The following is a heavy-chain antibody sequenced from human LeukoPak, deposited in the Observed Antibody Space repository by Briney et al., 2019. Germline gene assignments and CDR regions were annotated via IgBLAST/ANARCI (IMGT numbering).Heavy chain of an antibody. CDR1: GGSISSGGYY. V-gene: IGHV4-31*03. J-gene: IGHJ6*02. CDR3: ARSKRSYYYGMDV. CDR2: IYYSGNT. Sequence: PSQTLSLTCTVSGGSISSGGYYWSWLRQHPGKGLEWIGYIYYSGNTYYTPSLKSRVTISVDTSKNQFSLKLSSVTAADTAVYYCARSKRSYYYGMDVWGQGTTVTVSS. D-gene: IGHD6-25*01.